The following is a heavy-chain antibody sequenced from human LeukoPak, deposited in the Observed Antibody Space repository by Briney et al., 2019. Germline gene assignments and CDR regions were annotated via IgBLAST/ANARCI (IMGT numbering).Heavy chain of an antibody. D-gene: IGHD6-13*01. V-gene: IGHV1-69*13. Sequence: GASVKVSCKASGGTFSRYAISWVRQAPGQGLEWMGGISPIFGTVNYAQKFQGRVTITADESTSTAYMEVSSLRSEDTAVYYCARNWYHPSHYYYYGMDVWGQGTTVTVSS. CDR1: GGTFSRYA. J-gene: IGHJ6*02. CDR2: ISPIFGTV. CDR3: ARNWYHPSHYYYYGMDV.